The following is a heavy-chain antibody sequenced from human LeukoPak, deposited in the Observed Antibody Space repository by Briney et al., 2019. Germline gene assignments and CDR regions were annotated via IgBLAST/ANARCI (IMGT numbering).Heavy chain of an antibody. CDR1: GGSISSSSYY. V-gene: IGHV4-39*07. J-gene: IGHJ4*02. Sequence: PSETLSLTCTVSGGSISSSSYYWGWIRQPPGKGLEWIGSIYYSGSTYYNPSLKSRVTISVDTSKNQFSLKLSSVTAADTAVYYCARGARFVRPMIVVVITDYYFDYWGQGTLVTVSS. CDR2: IYYSGST. D-gene: IGHD3-22*01. CDR3: ARGARFVRPMIVVVITDYYFDY.